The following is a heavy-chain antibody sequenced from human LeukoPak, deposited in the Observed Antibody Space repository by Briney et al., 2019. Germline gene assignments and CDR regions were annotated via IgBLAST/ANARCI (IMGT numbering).Heavy chain of an antibody. CDR2: IIPIFGIA. D-gene: IGHD4-17*01. Sequence: ASVKVSSKASGGTFSSYAISCVRQAPGQGLERMGRIIPIFGIANYAQKLQGRVTITADKSTSTAYMELSRLRSEDTAVYYCASGNGDYVGLLGTYYFDYWGQGTLVTVSS. J-gene: IGHJ4*02. CDR3: ASGNGDYVGLLGTYYFDY. V-gene: IGHV1-69*10. CDR1: GGTFSSYA.